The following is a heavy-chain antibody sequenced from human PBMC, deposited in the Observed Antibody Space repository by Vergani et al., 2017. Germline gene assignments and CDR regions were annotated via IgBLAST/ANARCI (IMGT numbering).Heavy chain of an antibody. CDR3: ARFPWLLHYYGSGSYFDY. Sequence: QVQLQESGPGLVKPSQTLSLTCTVSGGSIGSGSNYWSWIRQPAGKGLEWIGRIYTSGSTNYNPSLKSRVTISVDTSKNQFSLKLSSVTAADTAVYYCARFPWLLHYYGSGSYFDYWGQGTLVTVSS. J-gene: IGHJ4*02. V-gene: IGHV4-61*02. CDR1: GGSIGSGSNY. CDR2: IYTSGST. D-gene: IGHD3-10*01.